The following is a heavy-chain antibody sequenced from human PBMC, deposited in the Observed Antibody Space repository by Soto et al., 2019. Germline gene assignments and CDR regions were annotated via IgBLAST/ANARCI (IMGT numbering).Heavy chain of an antibody. CDR2: ISGSGGST. D-gene: IGHD3-9*01. CDR3: AKDRAIRTGSDFDY. Sequence: PGGSLRLSCAASGFTFNNYAMTWVRQAPGKGLEWVSAISGSGGSTYYADSVKGRFTIARDNYKNTLYLRMNSLRAEDTAVFYCAKDRAIRTGSDFDYWGQGTQVTVSS. V-gene: IGHV3-23*01. CDR1: GFTFNNYA. J-gene: IGHJ4*02.